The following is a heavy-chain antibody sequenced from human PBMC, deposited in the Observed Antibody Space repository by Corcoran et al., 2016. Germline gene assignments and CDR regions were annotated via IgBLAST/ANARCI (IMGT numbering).Heavy chain of an antibody. CDR2: INHSGST. CDR1: GGSFSGYY. V-gene: IGHV4-34*01. Sequence: QVQLQQWGAGLLKPSETLSLTCAVYGGSFSGYYWSWIRQPPGKGLEWIGEINHSGSTNYNPSLKSRVTISVDTSKNQFSLKLSSVTAADTAVYSCARGTPPYYDFWSGSPGRYYFDYWGQGTLVTVSS. CDR3: ARGTPPYYDFWSGSPGRYYFDY. J-gene: IGHJ4*02. D-gene: IGHD3-3*01.